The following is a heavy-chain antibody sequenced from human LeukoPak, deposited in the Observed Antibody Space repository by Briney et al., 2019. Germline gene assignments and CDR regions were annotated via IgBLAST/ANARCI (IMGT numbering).Heavy chain of an antibody. CDR2: ISDDGKYI. V-gene: IGHV3-21*01. J-gene: IGHJ4*02. CDR3: ASSPPLWFFSY. D-gene: IGHD3-10*01. Sequence: GGSLRLSCAASGFTFSRYSMNWVRQAPGKGLEWVSSISDDGKYIYYADSVKGRFSISRDNAKSSLYLQMNSLRAEDTAVYYCASSPPLWFFSYWGQGTLVTVSS. CDR1: GFTFSRYS.